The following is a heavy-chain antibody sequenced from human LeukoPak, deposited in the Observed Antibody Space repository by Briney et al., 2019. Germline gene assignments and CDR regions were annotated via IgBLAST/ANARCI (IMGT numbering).Heavy chain of an antibody. J-gene: IGHJ3*02. CDR2: ISSSSSYI. V-gene: IGHV3-21*01. CDR1: GFTFSSYS. Sequence: GGSLRLSCAASGFTFSSYSMNWVRQAPGKGLEWVSSISSSSSYIYYADSVKGRFTISRDNAKNSLYLQMDSLRAEDTAVYYCAREGCSGGSCDNDAFDIWGQGTMVTVSS. CDR3: AREGCSGGSCDNDAFDI. D-gene: IGHD2-15*01.